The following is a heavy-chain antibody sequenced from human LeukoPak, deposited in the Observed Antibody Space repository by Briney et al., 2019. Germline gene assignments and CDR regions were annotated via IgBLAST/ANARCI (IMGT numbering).Heavy chain of an antibody. CDR2: ISNTGGST. V-gene: IGHV3-23*01. Sequence: GGSLRLSCAASGFTFSGYGMSWVRQAPGKGLEWVSSISNTGGSTYYADSVKGRFTISRDNSKNTLYLQMNSLRAEDTAVYYCAKGRGTGVTTPGAFDIWDQGTMVTVSS. CDR1: GFTFSGYG. CDR3: AKGRGTGVTTPGAFDI. D-gene: IGHD1-26*01. J-gene: IGHJ3*02.